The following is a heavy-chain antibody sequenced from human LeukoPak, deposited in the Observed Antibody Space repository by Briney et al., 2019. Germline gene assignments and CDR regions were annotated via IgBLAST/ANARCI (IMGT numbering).Heavy chain of an antibody. J-gene: IGHJ4*02. CDR3: ARGQYDSSGYYYLDY. CDR2: INSDGSST. CDR1: GFTFSSYW. V-gene: IGHV3-74*01. D-gene: IGHD3-22*01. Sequence: GGSLRLSCAASGFTFSSYWMHWVRQAPGKGLVWVSRINSDGSSTSYTDSVKGRFTISRDNAKNTLYLQMNSLRAEDTAVYYCARGQYDSSGYYYLDYWGQGTLVTVSS.